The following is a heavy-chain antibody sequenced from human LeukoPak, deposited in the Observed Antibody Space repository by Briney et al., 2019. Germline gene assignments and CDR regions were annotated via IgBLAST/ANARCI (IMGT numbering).Heavy chain of an antibody. Sequence: ASVKVSCKASGGTFSSYAISWVRQAPGQGLEWMGGIIPIFGTANYAQKFQGRVTITADESTSTAYMELSSLRSEDTAVYYCARASGGYSGYIYFDYWGQGTLVTVSS. CDR1: GGTFSSYA. J-gene: IGHJ4*02. CDR3: ARASGGYSGYIYFDY. CDR2: IIPIFGTA. V-gene: IGHV1-69*13. D-gene: IGHD5-12*01.